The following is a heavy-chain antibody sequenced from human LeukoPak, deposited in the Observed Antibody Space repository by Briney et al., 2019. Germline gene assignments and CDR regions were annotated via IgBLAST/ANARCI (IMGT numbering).Heavy chain of an antibody. V-gene: IGHV3-23*01. CDR2: IVGSGGST. CDR3: AKGSGPGYSGGGYFDY. D-gene: IGHD5-18*01. Sequence: GGSLRLSCAASRFTFSNYAMSWVRQAPGKGLEWVSAIVGSGGSTSYADSVKGRFTISRDNSKNMLFLQMNSLRAEDTAVYYCAKGSGPGYSGGGYFDYWGQGTLVTVSS. CDR1: RFTFSNYA. J-gene: IGHJ4*02.